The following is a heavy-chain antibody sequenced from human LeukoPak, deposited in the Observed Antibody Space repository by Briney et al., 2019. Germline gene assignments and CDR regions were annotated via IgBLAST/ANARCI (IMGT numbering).Heavy chain of an antibody. Sequence: SETLSLTCAVSGDSFSTDHWWSWVRQPPGKGLEWIGEVYHSGSTNYNPSLKSRVTISVDTSKNQFSLKLSSVTAADTAVYYCARGRGSFDPWGQGTLVTVSS. CDR1: GDSFSTDHW. D-gene: IGHD3-10*01. V-gene: IGHV4-4*02. CDR2: VYHSGST. J-gene: IGHJ5*02. CDR3: ARGRGSFDP.